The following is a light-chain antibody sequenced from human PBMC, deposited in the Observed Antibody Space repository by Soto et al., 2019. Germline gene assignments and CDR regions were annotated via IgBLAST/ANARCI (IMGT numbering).Light chain of an antibody. CDR3: QQYNNWPKT. CDR2: GAS. Sequence: EIVMTQSPATLSVSPGERATLSCRASQSVSSNLAWYQQKPGQAPRLLIYGASTRATGIPARFSGSGSGTEFTLTISSLQSEDFAVYYCQQYNNWPKTFGQGTRLGLN. J-gene: IGKJ5*01. CDR1: QSVSSN. V-gene: IGKV3-15*01.